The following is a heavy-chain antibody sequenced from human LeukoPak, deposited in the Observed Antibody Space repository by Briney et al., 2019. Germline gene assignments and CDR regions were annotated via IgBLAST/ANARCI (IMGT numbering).Heavy chain of an antibody. D-gene: IGHD3-9*01. CDR2: IYYSGST. Sequence: PSETLSLTCTVSGGSISSYYWSWIRQPPGKGLEWIGYIYYSGSTNYNPSLKSRVTISVDTSKNQFSLKLSSVTAADTAVYYCARHVTRGGDILTGYRPGIAFDIWGQGTKVTVSS. V-gene: IGHV4-59*08. J-gene: IGHJ3*02. CDR3: ARHVTRGGDILTGYRPGIAFDI. CDR1: GGSISSYY.